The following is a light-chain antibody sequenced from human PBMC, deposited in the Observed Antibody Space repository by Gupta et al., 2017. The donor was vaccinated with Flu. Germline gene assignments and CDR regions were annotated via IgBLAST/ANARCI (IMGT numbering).Light chain of an antibody. CDR3: AAWDDRLSVV. V-gene: IGLV1-47*01. Sequence: QSVLTQPPSASGTPGQRVTISCSGSSSNIGSNFVSWYQQFPGTAPKLLISRDSRRPSGVPDRFSGSKSGTSASLAISGLRSDDEAVYYCAAWDDRLSVVFGGGTKVTVL. J-gene: IGLJ2*01. CDR1: SSNIGSNF. CDR2: RDS.